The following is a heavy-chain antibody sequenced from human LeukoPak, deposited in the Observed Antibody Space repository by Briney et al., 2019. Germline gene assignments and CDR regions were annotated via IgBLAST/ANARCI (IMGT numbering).Heavy chain of an antibody. J-gene: IGHJ4*02. CDR3: ATSPRIAVAGRPYYFDY. V-gene: IGHV1-24*01. D-gene: IGHD6-19*01. CDR2: FDPEDGET. Sequence: ASVKVSCEVSGYTLTELSMHWVRQAPGKGLEWMGGFDPEDGETIYAQKFQGRVTMTEDTSTDTAYMELSSLRSEDTAVYYCATSPRIAVAGRPYYFDYWGQGTLVTVSS. CDR1: GYTLTELS.